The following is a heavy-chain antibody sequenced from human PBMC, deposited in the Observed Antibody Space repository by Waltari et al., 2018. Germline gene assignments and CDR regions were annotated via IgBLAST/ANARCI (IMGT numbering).Heavy chain of an antibody. CDR2: INPKNGDT. J-gene: IGHJ4*02. CDR3: LRDSSGSHFDY. D-gene: IGHD3-22*01. V-gene: IGHV1-2*06. CDR1: GYTFTGYA. Sequence: LVQSGAEVKKPGASVNVSCKASGYTFTGYALLWVRQAPGQGLEWMGRINPKNGDTHYAQKFQGRVAMTTDTSTNTAFMELHSLRSDDTAVYYCLRDSSGSHFDYWGQGTLVTVSS.